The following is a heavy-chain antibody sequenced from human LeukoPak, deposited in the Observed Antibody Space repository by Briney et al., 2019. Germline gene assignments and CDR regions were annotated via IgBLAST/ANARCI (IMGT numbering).Heavy chain of an antibody. D-gene: IGHD1-1*01. CDR1: GGSFSGYY. J-gene: IGHJ4*02. V-gene: IGHV4-34*01. Sequence: SETLSLTCAVYGGSFSGYYWSWIRQPPGKGLEWIGEINHSGSTNYNPSLKSRVTISVDTSKNQFSLKLSSVTAADTAVYYCATWRTAKTGFDYWGQGTLVTVSS. CDR3: ATWRTAKTGFDY. CDR2: INHSGST.